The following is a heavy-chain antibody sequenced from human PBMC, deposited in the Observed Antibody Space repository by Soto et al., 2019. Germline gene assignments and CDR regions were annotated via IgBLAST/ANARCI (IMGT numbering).Heavy chain of an antibody. CDR2: TYYRSKWYY. J-gene: IGHJ4*01. CDR3: ARGEQYSGRIFDY. Sequence: PSQTLSLPCALPGDSVSSNSAGWSWVRQSPSRGLEWLGRTYYRSKWYYEYAVSVRGRITITPDTSKNQYSLQLNSVTPEDTAVYFCARGEQYSGRIFDYWGQGTLVTVSS. CDR1: GDSVSSNSAG. D-gene: IGHD1-26*01. V-gene: IGHV6-1*01.